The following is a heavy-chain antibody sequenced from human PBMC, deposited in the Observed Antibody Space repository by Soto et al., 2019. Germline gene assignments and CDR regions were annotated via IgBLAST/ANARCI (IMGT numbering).Heavy chain of an antibody. Sequence: PGESPKISCKGSGYNFITYWIGWVRQIPGEGLEWMGIIFVGDSDTRYSPSFEGQVTISVDKSISTAYLQWNNLKLSDTATYYCAAGLGVGAIGWFDPWGQGTQVTVSS. CDR3: AAGLGVGAIGWFDP. CDR2: IFVGDSDT. D-gene: IGHD1-26*01. CDR1: GYNFITYW. V-gene: IGHV5-51*01. J-gene: IGHJ5*02.